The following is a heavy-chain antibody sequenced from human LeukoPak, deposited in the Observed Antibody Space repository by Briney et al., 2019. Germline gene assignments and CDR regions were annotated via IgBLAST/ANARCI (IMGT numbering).Heavy chain of an antibody. D-gene: IGHD3/OR15-3a*01. CDR3: ARQTGSGLFTLP. V-gene: IGHV4-34*01. CDR2: INHSGST. CDR1: GGSFSGYY. J-gene: IGHJ4*02. Sequence: PSETLSLTCAVYGGSFSGYYRSWIRQPPGKGLEWIGEINHSGSTNYNPSLKSRVTISVDTSKNQISLRLTSVTATDTAMYYCARQTGSGLFTLPGGQGTLVTVSS.